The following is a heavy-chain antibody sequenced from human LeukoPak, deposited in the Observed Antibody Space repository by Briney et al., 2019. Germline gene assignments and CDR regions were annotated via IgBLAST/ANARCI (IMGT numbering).Heavy chain of an antibody. Sequence: SETLSLTCTVSGGSISSGGYYWSWIRQHPGKGLEWIGYIYYSGSTYYNPSLKSRVTISVDTSKNQFSLKLSSVTAADTAVYYCPRADYYGSGSADYWGQGTLVTVSS. CDR3: PRADYYGSGSADY. CDR2: IYYSGST. CDR1: GGSISSGGYY. D-gene: IGHD3-10*01. J-gene: IGHJ4*02. V-gene: IGHV4-31*03.